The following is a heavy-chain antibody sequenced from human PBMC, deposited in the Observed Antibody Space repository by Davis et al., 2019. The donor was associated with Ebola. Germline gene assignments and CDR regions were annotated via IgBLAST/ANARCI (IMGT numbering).Heavy chain of an antibody. CDR1: GGSFSGYY. CDR2: INHSGST. J-gene: IGHJ4*02. V-gene: IGHV4-34*01. Sequence: PSETLSLTCAVYGGSFSGYYWSWIRQPPGKGLEWIGEINHSGSTNYNPSLKSRVTISVDTSKNQFSLKLSSVTAADTAVYYCARGGGFGCSGGSCYLGYWGQGTLVTVSS. CDR3: ARGGGFGCSGGSCYLGY. D-gene: IGHD2-15*01.